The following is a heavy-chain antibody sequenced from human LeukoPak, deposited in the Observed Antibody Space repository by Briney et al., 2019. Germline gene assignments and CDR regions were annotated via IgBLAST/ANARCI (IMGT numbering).Heavy chain of an antibody. Sequence: NPSETLSLTCTVSGGSISSGGYYWSWIRQHLGKGLEWIGYIYYSGSTYYNPSLKSRVTISVDTSKNQFSLKLSSVTAADTAVYYCARVRWELHYFDYWGQGTLVTVSS. D-gene: IGHD1-26*01. CDR3: ARVRWELHYFDY. J-gene: IGHJ4*02. CDR1: GGSISSGGYY. CDR2: IYYSGST. V-gene: IGHV4-31*03.